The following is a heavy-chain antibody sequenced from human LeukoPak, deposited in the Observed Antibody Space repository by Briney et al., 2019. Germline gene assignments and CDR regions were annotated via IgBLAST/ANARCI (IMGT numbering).Heavy chain of an antibody. CDR3: ARGKSSVWPAWLCMDV. Sequence: GSVRVSCKASGYTFTSYTMHWVRQAPGRGLEWMGIINPSAGTTTYAQKFQGRVTMTRDTSTSTVYMELSSLTSEDTAVYYCARGKSSVWPAWLCMDVCGQGTTVSNSS. CDR1: GYTFTSYT. V-gene: IGHV1-46*01. D-gene: IGHD6-19*01. J-gene: IGHJ6*02. CDR2: INPSAGTT.